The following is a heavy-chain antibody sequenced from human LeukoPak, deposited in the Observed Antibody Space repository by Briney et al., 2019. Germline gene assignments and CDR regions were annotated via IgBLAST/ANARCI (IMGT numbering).Heavy chain of an antibody. CDR3: AKDMRAAAGRYYYYYGMDV. CDR1: GFTFSSYA. V-gene: IGHV3-23*01. CDR2: ISGSGGST. D-gene: IGHD6-13*01. Sequence: GGSLRLSCAASGFTFSSYAMSWVRQSPGKGLEWVSAISGSGGSTYYAESVKGRFTISRDKSKNTLYLKMNSRRAEDTAVYYCAKDMRAAAGRYYYYYGMDVWGQGTTVTVSS. J-gene: IGHJ6*02.